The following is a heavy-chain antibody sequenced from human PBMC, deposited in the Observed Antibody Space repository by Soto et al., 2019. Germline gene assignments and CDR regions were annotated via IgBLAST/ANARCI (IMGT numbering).Heavy chain of an antibody. CDR3: AKKVNSGPGSQYFDY. V-gene: IGHV3-23*01. Sequence: GGSLRLSCAASGFTFSSYSMSWVRQAPGKGLEWVSGFRSGGDDGATHYADSVKGRFTISRDNSKNTLFLQMDSLRAEDTAIYYCAKKVNSGPGSQYFDYWGQGTLVTVSS. J-gene: IGHJ4*02. CDR1: GFTFSSYS. CDR2: FRSGGDDGAT. D-gene: IGHD3-10*01.